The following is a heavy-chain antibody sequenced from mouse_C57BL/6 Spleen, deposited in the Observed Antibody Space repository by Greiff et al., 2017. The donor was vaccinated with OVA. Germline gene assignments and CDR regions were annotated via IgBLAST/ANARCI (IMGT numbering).Heavy chain of an antibody. J-gene: IGHJ3*01. CDR1: GYAFSSSW. Sequence: QVQLKESGPELVKPGASVKISCKASGYAFSSSWMNWVKQRPGKGLEWIGRIYPGDGDTNYNGKFKGKATLTADKSSSTAYMQLSSLTSEDSAVYFCARDHYDYGEAYWGQGTLVTVSA. CDR3: ARDHYDYGEAY. V-gene: IGHV1-82*01. CDR2: IYPGDGDT. D-gene: IGHD2-4*01.